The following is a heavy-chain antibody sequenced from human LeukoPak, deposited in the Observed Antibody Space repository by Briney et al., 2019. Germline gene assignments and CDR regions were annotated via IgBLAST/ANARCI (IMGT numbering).Heavy chain of an antibody. CDR2: INHSGST. J-gene: IGHJ6*03. D-gene: IGHD2-15*01. CDR3: AGFSGGGRYYYYMDV. CDR1: GGSFSGYS. Sequence: SETLSLTCAVSGGSFSGYSWSWLRQPAGKGLEWIGEINHSGSTNYNPPLKSRVTISVDTSKNQISLKLGSVTAADTAVYYCAGFSGGGRYYYYMDVWGKGTTVTVSS. V-gene: IGHV4-34*01.